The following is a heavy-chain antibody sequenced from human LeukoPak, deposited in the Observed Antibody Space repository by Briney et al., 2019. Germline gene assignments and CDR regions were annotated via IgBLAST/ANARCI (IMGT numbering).Heavy chain of an antibody. CDR2: ISASGDTI. CDR1: AFTFTNYA. D-gene: IGHD1-26*01. Sequence: GGSLRLSCVASAFTFTNYAMNWVRQAPGKGLEWVSYISASGDTIYYGDSVRGRFTISRDNAKNSLYLDMNTLKAEDTAVYYCARDPSWEILSYFDYWGQGTLVTVSS. CDR3: ARDPSWEILSYFDY. V-gene: IGHV3-48*04. J-gene: IGHJ4*02.